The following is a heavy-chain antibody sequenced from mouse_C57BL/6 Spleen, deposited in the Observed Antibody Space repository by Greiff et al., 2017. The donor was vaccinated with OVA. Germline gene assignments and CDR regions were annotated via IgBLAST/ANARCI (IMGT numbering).Heavy chain of an antibody. J-gene: IGHJ1*03. D-gene: IGHD1-1*01. V-gene: IGHV1-20*01. Sequence: VQLQQSGPELVKPGDSVKISCKASGYSFTGYFMNWVMQSHGKSLEWIGRINPYNGDTFYNQKFKGKATLTVDTSSSTAHMELRSLTSEDSAVYYCAIPGSRRENGYFDVWGTGTTVTGSS. CDR1: GYSFTGYF. CDR3: AIPGSRRENGYFDV. CDR2: INPYNGDT.